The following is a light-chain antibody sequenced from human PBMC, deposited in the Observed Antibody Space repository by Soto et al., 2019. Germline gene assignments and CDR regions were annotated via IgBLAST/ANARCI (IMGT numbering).Light chain of an antibody. CDR2: GNS. CDR1: SSNIGAGYD. J-gene: IGLJ2*01. Sequence: QSVLTQPPSVSGAPGQRVTISCTGSSSNIGAGYDVHWYQHLPGTAPKLLIYGNSNRPSGVPDRFSGSKSGTSASLAITGLQAEDEADYYCKSYGSSVSKVVVGGGTKLTVL. CDR3: KSYGSSVSKVV. V-gene: IGLV1-40*01.